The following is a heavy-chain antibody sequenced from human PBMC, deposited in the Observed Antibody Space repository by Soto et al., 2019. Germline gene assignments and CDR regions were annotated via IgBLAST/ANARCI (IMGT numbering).Heavy chain of an antibody. J-gene: IGHJ4*02. CDR1: GFTFTVYS. Sequence: PGGSLRLPSIASGFTFTVYSMAWFRQAPGKGLEWVGFIRSTISGATTEYAASVQGRFIISRDDSSNILYLQMSRLKTEDTAVYYCARELGGVTSIRGYVDYWGQGTLVTVSS. D-gene: IGHD3-10*01. V-gene: IGHV3-49*03. CDR3: ARELGGVTSIRGYVDY. CDR2: IRSTISGATT.